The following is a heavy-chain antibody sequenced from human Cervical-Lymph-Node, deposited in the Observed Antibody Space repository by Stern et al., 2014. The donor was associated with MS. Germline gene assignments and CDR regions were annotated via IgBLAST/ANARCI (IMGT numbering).Heavy chain of an antibody. Sequence: EVQLVESGGNLGQPGGSLRLSCAASGFNLRDYSMSWVRQAPGKGLEWVSFVSNGGTAIYYADSVKGRLTISRDMTRNSVYLQMNSLRDEDTAVYYCVRTWRENTFDSWGQGILVTVSS. CDR3: VRTWRENTFDS. CDR1: GFNLRDYS. D-gene: IGHD5-24*01. J-gene: IGHJ4*02. V-gene: IGHV3-48*02. CDR2: VSNGGTAI.